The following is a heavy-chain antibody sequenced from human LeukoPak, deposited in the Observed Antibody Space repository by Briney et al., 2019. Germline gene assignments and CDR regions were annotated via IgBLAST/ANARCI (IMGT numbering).Heavy chain of an antibody. Sequence: GGSLRLSCAASGFTFSSYAMSWVRQAAGKGLEWVSSISTSGANTYYADSVKGRFTISRDNYKNTLYLQVNTLRAEDTAVYYCAKDLGRFGVVEFAFDIWGQGTMVTVSS. CDR3: AKDLGRFGVVEFAFDI. D-gene: IGHD3-3*01. CDR1: GFTFSSYA. J-gene: IGHJ3*02. V-gene: IGHV3-23*01. CDR2: ISTSGANT.